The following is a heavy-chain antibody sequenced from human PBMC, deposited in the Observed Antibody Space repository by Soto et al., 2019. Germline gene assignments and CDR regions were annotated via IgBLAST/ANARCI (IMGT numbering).Heavy chain of an antibody. CDR1: GFTFSTY. CDR2: VSGTGDYT. D-gene: IGHD2-8*01. CDR3: AKVFERCSEDCPGYLDY. Sequence: EVQLLESGGGLVQPGESLTLSCAASGFTFSTYMNWFRRAPGKGLEWVSAVSGTGDYTYYADSVKGRFTISRDNSKNTLYLQMNSLRADDTAVYYCAKVFERCSEDCPGYLDYWGQGTLVTVSS. V-gene: IGHV3-23*01. J-gene: IGHJ4*02.